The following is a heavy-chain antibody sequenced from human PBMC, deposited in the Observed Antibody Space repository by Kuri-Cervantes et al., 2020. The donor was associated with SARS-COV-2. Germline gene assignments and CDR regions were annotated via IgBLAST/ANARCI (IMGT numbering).Heavy chain of an antibody. Sequence: GETLKISGAASGFTFSSYGMHWVRQAPGKGLEWVAFIRYDGSNKYYADSVKGRFTISRDNSKNTLYLQMNSLRSDDTAVYYCARDEAARPYYFDYWGQGTLVTVSS. CDR3: ARDEAARPYYFDY. D-gene: IGHD6-13*01. J-gene: IGHJ4*02. CDR1: GFTFSSYG. CDR2: IRYDGSNK. V-gene: IGHV3-30*02.